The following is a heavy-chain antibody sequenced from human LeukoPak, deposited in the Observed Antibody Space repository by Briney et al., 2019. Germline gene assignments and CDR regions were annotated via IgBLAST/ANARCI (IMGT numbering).Heavy chain of an antibody. CDR2: IYPCDSDT. V-gene: IGHV5-51*01. D-gene: IGHD2-15*01. Sequence: GESLQISCQGSGYSFTSYWIGWVRQMPGQGLEWMGIIYPCDSDTRYSPSFQGQVTISADKSISTAYLQWSSLKASDTAMYYCARRRYCSGGSCPLGSYYYGMDVWGQGTTVTVSS. CDR1: GYSFTSYW. J-gene: IGHJ6*02. CDR3: ARRRYCSGGSCPLGSYYYGMDV.